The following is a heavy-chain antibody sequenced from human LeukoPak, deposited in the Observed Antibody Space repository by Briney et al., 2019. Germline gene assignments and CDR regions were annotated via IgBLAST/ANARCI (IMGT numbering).Heavy chain of an antibody. D-gene: IGHD1-26*01. CDR3: ARSRTALDGIV. Sequence: SETLSLTCTVSGGSISSSSYYWGWIRQPPGKGLEWIGYIYYSGSTNYNPSLKSRVTISVDTSKNQFSLKLSSVTAADTAVYYCARSRTALDGIVWGQGTLVTVSS. J-gene: IGHJ4*02. CDR1: GGSISSSSYY. CDR2: IYYSGST. V-gene: IGHV4-61*05.